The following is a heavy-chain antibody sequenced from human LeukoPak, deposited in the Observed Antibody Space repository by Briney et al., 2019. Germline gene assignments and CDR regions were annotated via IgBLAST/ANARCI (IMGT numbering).Heavy chain of an antibody. CDR3: ATRRSGSHPYY. J-gene: IGHJ4*02. Sequence: PSETLSLTCTVSGASVSSSGYYWEWIRQPPGKGLEWVGSIFYSGSTSYNPSLKSRVTMSVDTSKNQFSLRLNSVTATDTAVYYCATRRSGSHPYYWGQGTLVTVSS. CDR2: IFYSGST. D-gene: IGHD1-26*01. CDR1: GASVSSSGYY. V-gene: IGHV4-39*01.